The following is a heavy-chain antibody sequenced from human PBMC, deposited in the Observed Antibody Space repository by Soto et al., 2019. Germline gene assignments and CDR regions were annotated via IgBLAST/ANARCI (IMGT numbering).Heavy chain of an antibody. CDR2: IYYSGST. D-gene: IGHD4-17*01. CDR1: GYSISSGYY. CDR3: ARDYGDSTFDY. V-gene: IGHV4-38-2*02. J-gene: IGHJ4*02. Sequence: SETLSLTCAVSGYSISSGYYWGWIRQPPGKGLEWIGSIYYSGSTNYNPSLKSRVTISVDTSKNQFSLKLSSVTAADTAVYYCARDYGDSTFDYWGQGTLVTVSS.